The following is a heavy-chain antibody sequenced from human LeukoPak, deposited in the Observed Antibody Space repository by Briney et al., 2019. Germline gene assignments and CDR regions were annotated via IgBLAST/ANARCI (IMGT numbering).Heavy chain of an antibody. CDR1: GGSFSGYY. D-gene: IGHD5-18*01. CDR3: ASGRGYSYGYSDY. J-gene: IGHJ4*02. V-gene: IGHV4-34*01. CDR2: INHSGST. Sequence: PSETLSLTCAVYGGSFSGYYWSWIRQPPGKGLEWIGEINHSGSTNYNPSLKSRVTISVDTSENQFSLKLSSVTAADTAVYYCASGRGYSYGYSDYWGQGTLVTVSS.